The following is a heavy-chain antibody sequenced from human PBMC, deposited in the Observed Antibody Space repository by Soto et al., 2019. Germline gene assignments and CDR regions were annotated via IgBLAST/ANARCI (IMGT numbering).Heavy chain of an antibody. V-gene: IGHV3-23*01. CDR1: GFTFSSYA. CDR2: ISGSGGST. Sequence: GGSLRLSCAASGFTFSSYAMSWVRQAPGKGLEWVSAISGSGGSTYYADSVKGRFTISRDNSKNTLYLQMNSLRAEDTAVYYCAKKPLTLLRTRYCSGGSCYSPHFDYWGQGTLVTVSS. D-gene: IGHD2-15*01. CDR3: AKKPLTLLRTRYCSGGSCYSPHFDY. J-gene: IGHJ4*02.